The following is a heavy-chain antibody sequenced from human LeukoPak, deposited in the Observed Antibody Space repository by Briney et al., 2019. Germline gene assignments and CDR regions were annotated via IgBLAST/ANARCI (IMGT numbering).Heavy chain of an antibody. V-gene: IGHV5-51*01. CDR1: GYSFTSYW. D-gene: IGHD6-6*01. J-gene: IGHJ5*02. CDR2: IYPGESDT. Sequence: HGESLKISCKGFGYSFTSYWIGWVRQMPGKGLEWMGIIYPGESDTRYSPSFQGQVTISADKSISTAYLQWSSLKAADTAMYYCARTLPSSIAARGGFDPWGQGTLVTVSS. CDR3: ARTLPSSIAARGGFDP.